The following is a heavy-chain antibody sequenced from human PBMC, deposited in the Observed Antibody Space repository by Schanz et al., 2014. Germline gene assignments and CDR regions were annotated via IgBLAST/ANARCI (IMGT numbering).Heavy chain of an antibody. J-gene: IGHJ4*02. Sequence: QVQLVQSGGEVKKPGSSVKVSCKASGDTFRSYTINWVRHAPGQGLEWMGRIIPITGITNYAQKFQGRVTITADISTSTAYMELISLTSEDTAVYYCARDPQYYYGSGRGYWGQGTLVTVST. CDR2: IIPITGIT. CDR1: GDTFRSYT. V-gene: IGHV1-69*04. D-gene: IGHD3-10*01. CDR3: ARDPQYYYGSGRGY.